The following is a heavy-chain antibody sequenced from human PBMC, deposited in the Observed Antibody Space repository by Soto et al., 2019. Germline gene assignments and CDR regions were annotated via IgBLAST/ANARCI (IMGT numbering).Heavy chain of an antibody. CDR3: AGIGEEIYYGMDV. V-gene: IGHV4-4*07. CDR2: IYARGST. Sequence: QVQLQESGPGLVKPSETLSLTCTVSGGSMRSYYWNWIRQPAGEGLEWIGRIYARGSTKYNPSLEGRVTMFVDVSQNQFSLRLTSVTAADTAVYYCAGIGEEIYYGMDVWGQGTTVTVSS. D-gene: IGHD3-3*01. J-gene: IGHJ6*02. CDR1: GGSMRSYY.